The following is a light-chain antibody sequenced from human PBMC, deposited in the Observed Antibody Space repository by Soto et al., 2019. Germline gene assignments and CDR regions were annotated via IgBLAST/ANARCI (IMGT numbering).Light chain of an antibody. CDR3: CSYAGSYSVV. CDR2: DVS. CDR1: SSDIGAYNF. V-gene: IGLV2-11*01. J-gene: IGLJ2*01. Sequence: QSVLTQPRSVSGSPGQSVTISCTGTSSDIGAYNFVSWYQQHPGKAPKLIVSDVSKRPSGVPDRFSGSKSGNTASLTISGLQPEDEADYHCCSYAGSYSVVFGGWTKRTVL.